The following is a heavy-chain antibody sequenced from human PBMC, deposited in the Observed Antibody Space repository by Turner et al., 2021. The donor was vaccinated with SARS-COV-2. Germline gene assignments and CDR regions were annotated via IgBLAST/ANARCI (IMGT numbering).Heavy chain of an antibody. CDR1: GFTFSIYW. J-gene: IGHJ4*02. CDR3: VRESIVVVPAADY. CDR2: INSDGSST. Sequence: EVQLVESGGGLVQPGGSLRLSCAASGFTFSIYWMHWARQAPGKGLVWVSRINSDGSSTSYADSVKGRFTISRDNAKNTLYLQMNSLRGEDTAVYYCVRESIVVVPAADYWGQGTLVTVSS. V-gene: IGHV3-74*01. D-gene: IGHD2-2*01.